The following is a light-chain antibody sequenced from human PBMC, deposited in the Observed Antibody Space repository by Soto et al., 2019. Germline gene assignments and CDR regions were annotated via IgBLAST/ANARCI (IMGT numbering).Light chain of an antibody. CDR3: QQYGSSPWT. Sequence: EIVLKQSPGTLSLSPGERTTLSCKACQSVFSSFVAWFQKKTVQAPRLLIYGTSRRATEIPHRFSGIGSGTDFSLTINRLEPEDFAIDICQQYGSSPWTFGQGTKVE. V-gene: IGKV3-20*01. J-gene: IGKJ1*01. CDR1: QSVFSSF. CDR2: GTS.